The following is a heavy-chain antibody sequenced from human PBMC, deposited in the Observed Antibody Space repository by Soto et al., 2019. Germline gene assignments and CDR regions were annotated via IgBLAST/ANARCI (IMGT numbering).Heavy chain of an antibody. J-gene: IGHJ2*01. D-gene: IGHD5-18*01. V-gene: IGHV3-48*01. CDR1: GCSISSSS. Sequence: ETLSLTCTVSGCSISSSSYYWGWIRQPPGKGLEWISYISNSSNTKYYADSVKGRFTISRDNSKNTLYLQMNSLRAEDTAVYYCARDPLWGTAMVLWYFDLWGRGTLVTVSS. CDR2: ISNSSNTK. CDR3: ARDPLWGTAMVLWYFDL.